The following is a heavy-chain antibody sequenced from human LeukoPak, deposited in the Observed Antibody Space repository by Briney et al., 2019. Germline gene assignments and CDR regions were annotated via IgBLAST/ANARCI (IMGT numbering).Heavy chain of an antibody. CDR3: ARAPLFIVGATIASYYFDY. V-gene: IGHV1-18*01. CDR2: ISAYNGNT. Sequence: ASVKVSCKASGYTFTNYAMNWVRQAPAQGLQWMGWISAYNGNTNYAQKLQGRVTMTTDTSTSTAYMELRSLRSDDTAVYYCARAPLFIVGATIASYYFDYWGQGTLVTVSS. D-gene: IGHD1-26*01. CDR1: GYTFTNYA. J-gene: IGHJ4*02.